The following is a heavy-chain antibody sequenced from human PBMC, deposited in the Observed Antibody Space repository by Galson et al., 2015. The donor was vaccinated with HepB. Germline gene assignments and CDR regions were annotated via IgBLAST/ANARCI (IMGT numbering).Heavy chain of an antibody. CDR2: IWYDGSNK. V-gene: IGHV3-33*01. D-gene: IGHD2-2*01. Sequence: SLRLSCAASGFTFSSYGMHWVRQAPGKGLEWVAVIWYDGSNKYYADSVKGRFTISRDDSKNTLYLQMNSLRAEDTAVYYCARDGGIVVVPGAFDIWGQGTMVTVSS. CDR1: GFTFSSYG. J-gene: IGHJ3*02. CDR3: ARDGGIVVVPGAFDI.